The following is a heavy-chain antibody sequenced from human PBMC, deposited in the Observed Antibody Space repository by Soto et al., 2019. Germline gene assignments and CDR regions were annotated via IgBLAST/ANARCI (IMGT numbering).Heavy chain of an antibody. J-gene: IGHJ4*02. V-gene: IGHV3-13*01. CDR2: IGTASDT. CDR1: GFTFSSYD. D-gene: IGHD6-19*01. CDR3: AREGPVAGTYSYFDY. Sequence: LGGSLRLSCAASGFTFSSYDMHWVRQATGKGLEWVSAIGTASDTYYPGSVKGRFTISRENAKNSLYLQMNSLRAEDTAVYYCAREGPVAGTYSYFDYWGQGTLVTVSS.